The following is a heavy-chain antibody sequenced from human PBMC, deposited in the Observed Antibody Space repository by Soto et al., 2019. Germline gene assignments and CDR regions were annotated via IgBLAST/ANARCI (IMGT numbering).Heavy chain of an antibody. Sequence: ASVKVSCKASGYTFTGYYMHWVRQAPGQGLEWMGWINPNSGGTNYAQKFQGWVTMTRDTSISTAYMELSRLRSDDTAVYYCARDSLYRSGGSCYSSPLGAFDIWGQGTMVTVSS. V-gene: IGHV1-2*04. CDR2: INPNSGGT. CDR1: GYTFTGYY. D-gene: IGHD2-15*01. J-gene: IGHJ3*02. CDR3: ARDSLYRSGGSCYSSPLGAFDI.